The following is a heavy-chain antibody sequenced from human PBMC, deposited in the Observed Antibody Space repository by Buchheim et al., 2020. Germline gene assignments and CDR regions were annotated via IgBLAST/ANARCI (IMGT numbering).Heavy chain of an antibody. CDR1: GFSFSTYA. CDR2: ISASGLTT. J-gene: IGHJ4*02. V-gene: IGHV3-23*01. D-gene: IGHD4-23*01. Sequence: EVQLLETGGGLVQPGGSLRLSCAASGFSFSTYAMSWVRQAPGKGLEWVPVISASGLTTTYTDSVKGRFTISRDNSKNTLHLQMNRLRVEDTAVYYCVNDYGGNAGRFDYWGQGTL. CDR3: VNDYGGNAGRFDY.